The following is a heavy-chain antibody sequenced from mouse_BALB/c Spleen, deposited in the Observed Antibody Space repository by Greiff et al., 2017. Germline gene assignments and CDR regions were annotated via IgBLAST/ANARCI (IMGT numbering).Heavy chain of an antibody. CDR2: IYPGDGDT. J-gene: IGHJ2*01. V-gene: IGHV1-87*01. CDR1: GYTFTSYW. Sequence: VQLQQSGAELARPGASVKLSCKASGYTFTSYWMQWVKQRPGQGLEWIGAIYPGDGDTRYTQKFKGKATLTADKSSSTAYMQLSSLASEDSAVYYCARSLITTHFDYWGQGTTLTVSS. CDR3: ARSLITTHFDY. D-gene: IGHD1-2*01.